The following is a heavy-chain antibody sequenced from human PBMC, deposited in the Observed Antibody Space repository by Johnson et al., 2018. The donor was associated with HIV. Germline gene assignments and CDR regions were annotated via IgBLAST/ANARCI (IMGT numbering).Heavy chain of an antibody. CDR2: IRYDGSNK. Sequence: QVQLVESGGGVVQPGRSLRLSCAASGFKFSNYGMHWVRQAPGRGLEWVAFIRYDGSNKYDVDSVKGRFTISRDNAKNALYLQLNSLKPEDTAVYYCAKDERQLGGWSHAFDIWGQGTVLTVSS. V-gene: IGHV3-30*02. J-gene: IGHJ3*02. CDR3: AKDERQLGGWSHAFDI. CDR1: GFKFSNYG. D-gene: IGHD7-27*01.